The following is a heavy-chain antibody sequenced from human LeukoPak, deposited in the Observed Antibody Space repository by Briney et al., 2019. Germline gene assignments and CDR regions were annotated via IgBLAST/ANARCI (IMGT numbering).Heavy chain of an antibody. Sequence: GGSLRLSCAASGFTFSSYWMSWVRQAQGKGLEWVANIKQDGSEKYYVDSVKGRFTISRDNAKNSLYLQMNSLRAEDTAVYYCAREGFLEWLVNIDYWGQGTLVTVSS. CDR1: GFTFSSYW. D-gene: IGHD3-3*01. J-gene: IGHJ4*02. CDR3: AREGFLEWLVNIDY. V-gene: IGHV3-7*01. CDR2: IKQDGSEK.